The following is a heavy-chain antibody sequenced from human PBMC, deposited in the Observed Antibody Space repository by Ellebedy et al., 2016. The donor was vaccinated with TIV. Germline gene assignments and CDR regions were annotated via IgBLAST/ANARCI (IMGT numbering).Heavy chain of an antibody. V-gene: IGHV3-33*01. CDR2: VWYDGSDK. CDR3: ARESCNNITCYFDY. Sequence: GESLKISCAASGFTFSNYGMNWVRQAPGKGLEWVAVVWYDGSDKYYADSVKGRFTISRDNSKNTLFLQMNSLRAEDTAVYYCARESCNNITCYFDYWGLGTLVTVSS. D-gene: IGHD2/OR15-2a*01. J-gene: IGHJ4*02. CDR1: GFTFSNYG.